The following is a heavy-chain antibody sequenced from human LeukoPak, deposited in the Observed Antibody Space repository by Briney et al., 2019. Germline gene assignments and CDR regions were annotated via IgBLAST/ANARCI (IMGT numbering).Heavy chain of an antibody. CDR1: GGSISSYY. CDR2: IYYSGST. CDR3: AEMGSRRSPPRG. Sequence: SETLSLTCTVSGGSISSYYWSWIRQPPGKRLEWIGYIYYSGSTNYNPSLKSRVTISVDTSKNQFSLKLSSVTAADTAVYYCAEMGSRRSPPRGWGQGTLVTVSS. D-gene: IGHD3-10*01. V-gene: IGHV4-59*01. J-gene: IGHJ4*02.